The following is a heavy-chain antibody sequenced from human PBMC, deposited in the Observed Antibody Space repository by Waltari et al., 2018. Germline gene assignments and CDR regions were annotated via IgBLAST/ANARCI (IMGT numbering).Heavy chain of an antibody. Sequence: QVQLQESGPGLVKPSETLSLTCTVSGGSISSHYWSWIRQPPGKGLEWIGYIYYSGSTNSTPSLKSRVTISVDTSKNQFSLKLSSVTAADTAVYYCAREQHPAAALAFDIWGQGTMVTVSS. V-gene: IGHV4-59*11. D-gene: IGHD6-13*01. J-gene: IGHJ3*02. CDR3: AREQHPAAALAFDI. CDR2: IYYSGST. CDR1: GGSISSHY.